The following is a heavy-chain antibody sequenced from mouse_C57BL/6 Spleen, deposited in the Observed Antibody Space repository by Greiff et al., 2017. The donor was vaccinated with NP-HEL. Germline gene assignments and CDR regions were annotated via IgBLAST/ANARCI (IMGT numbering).Heavy chain of an antibody. D-gene: IGHD1-1*01. CDR1: GYTFTSYW. CDR2: IYPSDSET. J-gene: IGHJ4*01. Sequence: QVQLQQPGAELVRPGSSVKLSCKASGYTFTSYWMDWVKQRPGQGLEWIGNIYPSDSETHYNQKFKDKATLTVDKSSSKAYMQLSSLTSEDSAVYYCARGGPYPVDYYAMDYWGQGTSVTVSS. CDR3: ARGGPYPVDYYAMDY. V-gene: IGHV1-61*01.